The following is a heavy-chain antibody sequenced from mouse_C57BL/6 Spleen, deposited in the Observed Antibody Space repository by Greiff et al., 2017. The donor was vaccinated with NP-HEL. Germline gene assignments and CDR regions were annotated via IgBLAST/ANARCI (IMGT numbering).Heavy chain of an antibody. D-gene: IGHD1-1*01. V-gene: IGHV5-17*01. J-gene: IGHJ2*01. CDR2: ISSGSSTI. CDR3: ARGGLTTVVAEYYFDY. CDR1: GFTFSDYG. Sequence: DVMLVESGGGLVKPGGSLKLSCAASGFTFSDYGMHWVRQAPEKGLEWVAYISSGSSTIYYADTVKGRFTISRDNAKNTLFLQMTSLRSEDTAMYYCARGGLTTVVAEYYFDYWGQGTTLTVSS.